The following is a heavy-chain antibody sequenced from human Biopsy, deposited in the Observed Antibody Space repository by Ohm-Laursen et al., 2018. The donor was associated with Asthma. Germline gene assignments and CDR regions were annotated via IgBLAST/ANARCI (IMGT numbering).Heavy chain of an antibody. D-gene: IGHD3-16*02. V-gene: IGHV3-23*01. CDR2: ITGGGGTT. CDR3: ARGGSRDLWGTYRYPWDY. CDR1: GFTFSSSA. Sequence: SLRLSCAASGFTFSSSAMSWVRQAPGKGLERVSAITGGGGTTYYADSVKGRFTISRDNAKNSLFLQMNSLRAEDTAVYYCARGGSRDLWGTYRYPWDYWGQGTLVTVSS. J-gene: IGHJ4*02.